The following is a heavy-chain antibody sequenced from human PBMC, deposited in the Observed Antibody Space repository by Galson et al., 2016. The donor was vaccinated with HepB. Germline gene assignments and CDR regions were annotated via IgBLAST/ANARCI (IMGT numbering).Heavy chain of an antibody. Sequence: SPRLSCAASGLTFSYAWMSWVRQAPGKGLEWVGRIKSKIDGGTTHYAAPVEGRFTISRDDSNNTLYLQMNSLKTEDTDVYYCASLLWSSAALVNDACDIWGKGTMVTVSS. D-gene: IGHD4-23*01. CDR3: ASLLWSSAALVNDACDI. CDR1: GLTFSYAW. CDR2: IKSKIDGGTT. V-gene: IGHV3-15*01. J-gene: IGHJ3*02.